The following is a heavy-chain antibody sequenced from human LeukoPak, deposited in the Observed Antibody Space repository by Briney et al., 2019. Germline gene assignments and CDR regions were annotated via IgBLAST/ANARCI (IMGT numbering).Heavy chain of an antibody. D-gene: IGHD6-19*01. CDR3: ARVKYYSGWFESFDI. Sequence: GGSLRLSCAASGSTVSSNYMSWVRQAPGKGLEWVSLIYSAGPTYYADSVRGRFTISRDNSKNILYLQVNSLRAEDTAVYYCARVKYYSGWFESFDIWGQGTVVTVSS. V-gene: IGHV3-66*01. CDR2: IYSAGPT. CDR1: GSTVSSNY. J-gene: IGHJ3*02.